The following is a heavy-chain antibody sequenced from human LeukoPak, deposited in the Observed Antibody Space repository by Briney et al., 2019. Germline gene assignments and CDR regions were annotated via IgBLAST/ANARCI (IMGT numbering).Heavy chain of an antibody. D-gene: IGHD3-22*01. J-gene: IGHJ6*02. Sequence: GGSLRLSCAASGFMFSSYWMTWVRQAPGKGLEWVANIKQDGSEKYYVDSVKGRFTISRDNAKNSLYLQMNSLRAEDTAVYYCARGPYDSSGYYYVSRYYYGMDVWGQGTTVTVSS. V-gene: IGHV3-7*01. CDR3: ARGPYDSSGYYYVSRYYYGMDV. CDR1: GFMFSSYW. CDR2: IKQDGSEK.